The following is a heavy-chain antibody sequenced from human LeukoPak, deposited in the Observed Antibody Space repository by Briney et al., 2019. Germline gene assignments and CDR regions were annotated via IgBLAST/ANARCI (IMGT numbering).Heavy chain of an antibody. D-gene: IGHD3-22*01. CDR3: ARDPAVVVIGGYFDY. Sequence: GGSLRLPCAASGLTFSSYAMSWVRQAPGKGLEWVAVISYDGSNKYYADSVKGRFTISRDNSKNTLYLQMNSLRAEDTAVYYCARDPAVVVIGGYFDYWGQGTLVTVSS. V-gene: IGHV3-30-3*01. J-gene: IGHJ4*02. CDR2: ISYDGSNK. CDR1: GLTFSSYA.